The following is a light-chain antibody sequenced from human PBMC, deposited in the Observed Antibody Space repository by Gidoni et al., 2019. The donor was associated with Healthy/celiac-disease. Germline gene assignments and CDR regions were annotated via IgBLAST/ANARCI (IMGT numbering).Light chain of an antibody. J-gene: IGKJ1*01. V-gene: IGKV3-11*01. CDR2: DAS. CDR1: QSVSSY. CDR3: QQRSNWPPT. Sequence: EIVLTQSPATLPLSPGERATLSCRASQSVSSYLAWYQQKPGQAPRLLIYDASNRATGIPARFSGSGSGTDFTLTISRLEPEDFAVYYCQQRSNWPPTFGQGTKVEIK.